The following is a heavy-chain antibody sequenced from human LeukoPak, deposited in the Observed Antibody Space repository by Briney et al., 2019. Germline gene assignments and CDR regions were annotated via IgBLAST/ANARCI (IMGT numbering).Heavy chain of an antibody. CDR2: ISGSGGST. CDR3: AKDNIVVVPAAGGFDY. V-gene: IGHV3-23*01. D-gene: IGHD2-2*01. Sequence: PGGSLRLSCAASGFTFSSYAMSWVRQAPGKGLEWVSAISGSGGSTYYADSVKGRFTISRDNSKNTLYLQMNSMRAEDTAVYYCAKDNIVVVPAAGGFDYWGPGPLVTVSS. J-gene: IGHJ4*02. CDR1: GFTFSSYA.